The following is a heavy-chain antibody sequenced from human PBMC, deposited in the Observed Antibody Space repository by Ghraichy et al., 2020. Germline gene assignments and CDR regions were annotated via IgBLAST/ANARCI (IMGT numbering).Heavy chain of an antibody. Sequence: SETLSLTCAVYGGSFSGYYWSWIRQPPGKGLEWIGEINHSGSTNYNPSLKSRVTISVDTSKNQFSLRLSSVTAADTAVYYCAREGANIVAARYFDYWGQGTLVTVSS. D-gene: IGHD5-12*01. CDR3: AREGANIVAARYFDY. J-gene: IGHJ4*02. V-gene: IGHV4-34*01. CDR1: GGSFSGYY. CDR2: INHSGST.